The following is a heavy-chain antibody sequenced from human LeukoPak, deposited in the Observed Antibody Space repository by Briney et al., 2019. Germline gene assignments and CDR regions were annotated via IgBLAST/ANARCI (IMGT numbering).Heavy chain of an antibody. Sequence: PSQTLSLTCTVSGGSISSGDYYWSWIRQPPGKGLEWIGYIYYSGSTYYNPSLKSRVTISVDTSKNQFSLKPSSVTAADTAVYYCARARGGGVLDYWGQGTLVTVSS. V-gene: IGHV4-30-4*01. CDR1: GGSISSGDYY. D-gene: IGHD3-10*01. CDR3: ARARGGGVLDY. J-gene: IGHJ4*02. CDR2: IYYSGST.